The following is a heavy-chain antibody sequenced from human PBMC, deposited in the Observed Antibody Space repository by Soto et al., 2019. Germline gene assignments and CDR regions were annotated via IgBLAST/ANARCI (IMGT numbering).Heavy chain of an antibody. V-gene: IGHV3-33*01. J-gene: IGHJ5*02. D-gene: IGHD6-19*01. Sequence: RGSLRLSCAASGFTFSSYGMHWVHQAPGKGLEWVAVIWYDGSNKYYADSVKGRFTISRDNSKNTLYLQMNSLRAEDTAVYYCARESPGGSEQWLVSGWFDPWGQGTLVTVSS. CDR3: ARESPGGSEQWLVSGWFDP. CDR1: GFTFSSYG. CDR2: IWYDGSNK.